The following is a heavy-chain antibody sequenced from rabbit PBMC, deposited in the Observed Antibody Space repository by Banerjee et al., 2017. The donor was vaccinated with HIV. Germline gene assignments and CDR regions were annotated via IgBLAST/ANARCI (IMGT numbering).Heavy chain of an antibody. V-gene: IGHV1S40*01. D-gene: IGHD1-1*01. Sequence: QSLEESGGDLVKPGASLTLTCTASGFDFSNSAMCWVRQAPGKGLEWIGCIVAGSSGITYYASWAKGRFTISKTSSTTVTLQVTSLTAADTATYFCARAGGFENYFNLWGPGTLVTVS. J-gene: IGHJ4*01. CDR3: ARAGGFENYFNL. CDR1: GFDFSNSA. CDR2: IVAGSSGIT.